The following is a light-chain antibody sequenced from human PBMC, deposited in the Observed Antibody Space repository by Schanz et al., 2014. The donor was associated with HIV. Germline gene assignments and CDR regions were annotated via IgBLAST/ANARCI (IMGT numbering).Light chain of an antibody. CDR2: AAS. CDR1: QDISNY. CDR3: QQSYNLRT. J-gene: IGKJ1*01. V-gene: IGKV1-39*01. Sequence: DIQMTQSPSSLSASVGDRVTITCQASQDISNYLNWYQQKPGKAPKLLIYAASSLQSGVPSRFSGSGSGTSFSFTISSLQPEDSATYYCQQSYNLRTFGQGTKVEVK.